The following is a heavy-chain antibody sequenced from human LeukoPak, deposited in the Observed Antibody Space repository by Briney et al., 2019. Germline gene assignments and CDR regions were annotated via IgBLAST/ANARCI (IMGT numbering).Heavy chain of an antibody. CDR1: GYSISSGYY. CDR2: IYHSGST. J-gene: IGHJ5*02. D-gene: IGHD6-13*01. Sequence: SETLSLTCAVSGYSISSGYYWGWIRQPPGKGLEWIGSIYHSGSTYYNPSLKSRVTISVDTSKNQFSLKLSSVTAADTAVYYCARSSSWYNDWFDPWGQGTLVTVSS. CDR3: ARSSSWYNDWFDP. V-gene: IGHV4-38-2*01.